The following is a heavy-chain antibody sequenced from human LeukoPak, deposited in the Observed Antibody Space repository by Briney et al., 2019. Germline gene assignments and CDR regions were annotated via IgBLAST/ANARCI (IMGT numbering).Heavy chain of an antibody. Sequence: ASVKVSCKASGYTFTSYDINWVRQATGQGLEWMGWMNPNSGNTGYAQKFQGRVTMTRNTSISTAYMELSSLRSEDTAVYYCAINHYYDSSGYHGMDVWGKGTTVTISS. CDR1: GYTFTSYD. D-gene: IGHD3-22*01. J-gene: IGHJ6*04. V-gene: IGHV1-8*01. CDR2: MNPNSGNT. CDR3: AINHYYDSSGYHGMDV.